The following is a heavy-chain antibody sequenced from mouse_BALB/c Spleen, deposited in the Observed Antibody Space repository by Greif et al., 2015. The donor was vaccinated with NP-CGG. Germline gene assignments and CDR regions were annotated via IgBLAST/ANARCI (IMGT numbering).Heavy chain of an antibody. D-gene: IGHD2-14*01. V-gene: IGHV5-4*02. CDR1: GFTFSDYY. CDR2: ISDGGSYT. Sequence: EVHLVESGGGLVKPGGSLKLSCAASGFTFSDYYMYWVRQTPEKRLEWVATISDGGSYTYYPDSVKGRFTISRDNAKNNLYLQMSSLKSEDTAMYYCARDNYRYGYAMDYWGQGTSVTVSS. J-gene: IGHJ4*01. CDR3: ARDNYRYGYAMDY.